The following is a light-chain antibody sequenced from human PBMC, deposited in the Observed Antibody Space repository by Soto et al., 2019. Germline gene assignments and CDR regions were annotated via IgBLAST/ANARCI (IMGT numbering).Light chain of an antibody. CDR3: SSYTSSSTLVV. Sequence: QSALTQPASVSGSPGQSITISCTGTSSDVGGYNYVSWYQQHPGKAPKLMIYEVSNRPSGVSNRFSGSKSGNTASLTISGLQAEDWADYYCSSYTSSSTLVVFGGGTKLTVL. J-gene: IGLJ2*01. CDR1: SSDVGGYNY. CDR2: EVS. V-gene: IGLV2-14*01.